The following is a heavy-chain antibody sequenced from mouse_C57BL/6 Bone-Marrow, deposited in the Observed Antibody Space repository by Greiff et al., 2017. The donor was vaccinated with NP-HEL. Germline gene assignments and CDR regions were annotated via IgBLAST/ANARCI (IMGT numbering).Heavy chain of an antibody. J-gene: IGHJ3*01. Sequence: QVQLQQSGAELVKPGASVKLSCKASGYTFTSYWMHWVKQRPGRGLEWIGRIDPNSGGTKYNEKFKSKATLTVDKPSSTAYMQLSSLTSEDSAVYYCARWENHHFYDYDSWFAYWGQGTLVTVSA. CDR2: IDPNSGGT. D-gene: IGHD2-4*01. CDR3: ARWENHHFYDYDSWFAY. V-gene: IGHV1-72*01. CDR1: GYTFTSYW.